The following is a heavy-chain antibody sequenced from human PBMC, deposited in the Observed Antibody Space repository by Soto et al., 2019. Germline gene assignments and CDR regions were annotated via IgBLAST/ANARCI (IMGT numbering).Heavy chain of an antibody. V-gene: IGHV1-69*01. CDR3: AREGYGDYGKPFDY. Sequence: QVQLVQSGAGVKKPGSSVKVSCKTSGGTFSSYSISWVRQAPGQGLEWMGGIIPIFGKANCAKSFKGRFTIPADESTSTAYMELSSLSFEDTAVDDCAREGYGDYGKPFDYWGQGTLVTVSS. CDR2: IIPIFGKA. CDR1: GGTFSSYS. D-gene: IGHD4-17*01. J-gene: IGHJ4*02.